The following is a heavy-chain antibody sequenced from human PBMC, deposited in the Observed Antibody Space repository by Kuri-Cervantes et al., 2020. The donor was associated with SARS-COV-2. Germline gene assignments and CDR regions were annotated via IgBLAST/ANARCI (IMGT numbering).Heavy chain of an antibody. V-gene: IGHV3-7*03. D-gene: IGHD5-12*01. CDR3: AKLVATNDVFDI. J-gene: IGHJ3*02. CDR1: GFTFSSYW. Sequence: GESLKISCAASGFTFSSYWMSWVRQAPGKGLEWVANIKQDGSEKYYVDSVKGRFTISRDNAKNSLYLQMNSLRAEDMALYYCAKLVATNDVFDIWGQGTMVTDSS. CDR2: IKQDGSEK.